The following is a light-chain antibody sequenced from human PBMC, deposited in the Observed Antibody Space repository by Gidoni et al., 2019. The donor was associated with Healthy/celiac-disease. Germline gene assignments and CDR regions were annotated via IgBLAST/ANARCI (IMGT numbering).Light chain of an antibody. CDR1: QSVLYNSNNKNY. Sequence: DILMTQAPDSLAGSLGERATINCKSSQSVLYNSNNKNYLTWYQQKPGQPPKLLIYWASTRESGVPDRFSGSGSGTDFTLTISSLQAEDVAVYYCQQYYSTPRTFGQGTKLEIK. J-gene: IGKJ2*02. CDR3: QQYYSTPRT. CDR2: WAS. V-gene: IGKV4-1*01.